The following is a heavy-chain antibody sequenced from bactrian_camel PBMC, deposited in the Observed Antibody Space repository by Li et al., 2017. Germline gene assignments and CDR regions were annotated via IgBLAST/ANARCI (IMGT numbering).Heavy chain of an antibody. CDR1: GYSVSEFY. D-gene: IGHD2*01. Sequence: HVQLVESGGNSVQAGGSLRLSCEASGYSVSEFYMAWFRQAPGKEREGVAAIDKSGATTYAGSLAGRFTISKDNVDNRLYLHMNNLKPEDTAIYYCAADRLPSDCYSGAWLKGAGMGHTDWGQGTQVTVS. CDR2: IDKSGAT. CDR3: AADRLPSDCYSGAWLKGAGMGHTD. J-gene: IGHJ4*01. V-gene: IGHV3S53*01.